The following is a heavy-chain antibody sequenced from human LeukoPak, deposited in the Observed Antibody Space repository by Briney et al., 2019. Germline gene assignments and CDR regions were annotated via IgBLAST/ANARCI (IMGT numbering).Heavy chain of an antibody. CDR1: GGSISSYY. Sequence: SETLSLTCTVSGGSISSYYWSWIRQPPGKGLEWIGYIYYSGSTNYNPSLKSLVTISVDTSKNPFSLQLSSVTAADAAVYYCAREGSSWSQAYYFDYWGQGTLVTVSS. J-gene: IGHJ4*02. V-gene: IGHV4-59*01. CDR2: IYYSGST. D-gene: IGHD6-13*01. CDR3: AREGSSWSQAYYFDY.